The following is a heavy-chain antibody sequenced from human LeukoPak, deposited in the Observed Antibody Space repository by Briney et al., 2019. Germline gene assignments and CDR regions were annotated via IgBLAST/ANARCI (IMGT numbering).Heavy chain of an antibody. J-gene: IGHJ5*02. CDR1: GYTFTSYD. CDR2: MNPNSGNT. Sequence: VASVKVSCKASGYTFTSYDINWVRQATGQGLEWMGWMNPNSGNTGYAQKLQGRVTMTRNTSISTAYMELSSLRSEDTAVYYCARGGMRGIFGVVTSNWFDPWGQGTLVTVSS. CDR3: ARGGMRGIFGVVTSNWFDP. D-gene: IGHD3-3*01. V-gene: IGHV1-8*01.